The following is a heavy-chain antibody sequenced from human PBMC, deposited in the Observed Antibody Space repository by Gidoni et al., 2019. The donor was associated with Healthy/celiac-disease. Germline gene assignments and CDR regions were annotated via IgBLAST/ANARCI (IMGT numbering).Heavy chain of an antibody. J-gene: IGHJ4*02. CDR1: GFTVSSNY. V-gene: IGHV3-66*02. D-gene: IGHD5-12*01. CDR3: ARAGGYSGYDQFDY. Sequence: EVQLVEAGGGLVQPGGARSLSCAASGFTVSSNYMSWVRQAPGKGLECVSVIYSGGSTYYADSVKGRFTISRDNSKNTLYLQMNSLRAEDTAVYYCARAGGYSGYDQFDYWGQGTLVTVSS. CDR2: IYSGGST.